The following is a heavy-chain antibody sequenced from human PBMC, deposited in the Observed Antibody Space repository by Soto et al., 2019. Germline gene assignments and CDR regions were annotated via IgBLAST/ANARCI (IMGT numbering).Heavy chain of an antibody. V-gene: IGHV3-30*18. CDR2: MSYDGRNQ. J-gene: IGHJ4*02. Sequence: QVQLVESGGGVVQPGTSLRLSCSASGFTLSGVDMHWVRQAPGKGLEWVAVMSYDGRNQYYADSVQGRFTVSRDSSKSTLYLQMNRLRTEDAAVYSCAKGGWYTSSSRSVCWRQGTLVTVSS. CDR3: AKGGWYTSSSRSVC. CDR1: GFTLSGVD. D-gene: IGHD6-6*01.